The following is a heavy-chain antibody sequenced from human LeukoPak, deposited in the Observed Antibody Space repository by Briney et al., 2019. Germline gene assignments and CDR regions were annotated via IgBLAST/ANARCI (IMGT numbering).Heavy chain of an antibody. J-gene: IGHJ2*01. D-gene: IGHD1-14*01. CDR1: GGSFSGYY. Sequence: SETLPLTCAVYGGSFSGYYWSWIRQPPGKGLEWIGETSHRGSTNYDPSLKSRVTISVDTSKNQFSLKLSSVTAADTAVYYCARGGNGWYFDLWGRGTLVTVSS. CDR3: ARGGNGWYFDL. CDR2: TSHRGST. V-gene: IGHV4-34*01.